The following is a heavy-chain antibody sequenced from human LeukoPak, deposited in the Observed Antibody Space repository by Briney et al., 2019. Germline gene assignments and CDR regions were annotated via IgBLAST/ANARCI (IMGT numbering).Heavy chain of an antibody. V-gene: IGHV3-73*01. CDR2: IRSQADSSAT. D-gene: IGHD1-26*01. CDR3: ATFPSGSYSTF. Sequence: GGSLRLSCAASGFSFSASGMHWVRQPSGKGLEWVGHIRSQADSSATVYGASVKGRFTITRVDSENTAYLQMNSLKIEDTAVYYCATFPSGSYSTFWGQGTLVTVSS. CDR1: GFSFSASG. J-gene: IGHJ4*02.